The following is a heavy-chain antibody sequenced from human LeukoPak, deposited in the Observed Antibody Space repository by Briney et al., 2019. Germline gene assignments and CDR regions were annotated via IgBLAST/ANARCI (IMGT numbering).Heavy chain of an antibody. CDR1: GFTFSSYW. CDR3: ARDRIPLEWLGSFDY. J-gene: IGHJ4*02. V-gene: IGHV3-7*01. D-gene: IGHD6-19*01. Sequence: GGSLRLSCAASGFTFSSYWMSWVRQAPGKGLEWVANIKQDGSEKYYADSVKGRFTISRDNSKNTLYLQMNSLRAEDTAVYYCARDRIPLEWLGSFDYWGQGTLVTVSS. CDR2: IKQDGSEK.